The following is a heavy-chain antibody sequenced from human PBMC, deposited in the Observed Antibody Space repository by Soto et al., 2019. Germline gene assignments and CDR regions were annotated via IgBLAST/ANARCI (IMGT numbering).Heavy chain of an antibody. CDR1: GGTFSSNP. Sequence: GASVKVSCKASGGTFSSNPISWMRQAPGQGLEWVGGTIPTFGARSYAQRFQDRVTITADKSTNTAYMELSNLRPEDTAVYYCARRQSNGYNRYFDSWGQGTLVTVSS. CDR2: TIPTFGAR. J-gene: IGHJ4*02. D-gene: IGHD5-12*01. V-gene: IGHV1-69*06. CDR3: ARRQSNGYNRYFDS.